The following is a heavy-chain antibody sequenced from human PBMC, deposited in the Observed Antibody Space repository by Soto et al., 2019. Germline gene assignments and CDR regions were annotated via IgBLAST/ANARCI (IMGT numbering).Heavy chain of an antibody. CDR3: AKDLLAATGPYDAFDI. D-gene: IGHD2-15*01. CDR2: ISWNSGSI. CDR1: GFTFDDYA. V-gene: IGHV3-9*01. Sequence: GGSLRLSCAASGFTFDDYAMHWVRQAPGKGLEWVSGISWNSGSIGYADSVKGRFTISRDNAKNSLYLQMNSLRAEDTALYYCAKDLLAATGPYDAFDIWGQGTMVTVSS. J-gene: IGHJ3*02.